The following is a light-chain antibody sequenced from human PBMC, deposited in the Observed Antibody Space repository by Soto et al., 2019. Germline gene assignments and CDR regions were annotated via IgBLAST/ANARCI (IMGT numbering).Light chain of an antibody. CDR2: RNH. CDR3: AAWYDSLRAVV. J-gene: IGLJ2*01. V-gene: IGLV1-44*01. Sequence: QSVLTQSPSASGTPGQRVTISCSGSTSNIGTYAVNWYQQLPGTAPTLLIFRNHQRPSGVPDRFSGSKSGTSASLAISGPQSADEADYYCAAWYDSLRAVVFGGGTKLTVL. CDR1: TSNIGTYA.